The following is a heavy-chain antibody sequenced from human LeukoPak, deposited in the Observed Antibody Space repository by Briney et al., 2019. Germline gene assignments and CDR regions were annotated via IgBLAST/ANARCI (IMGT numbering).Heavy chain of an antibody. CDR3: AKGNNSFSFNFDY. J-gene: IGHJ4*02. CDR2: ISGDGGAT. Sequence: AGGSLRLSCAASGFTSRDFSMHWVRQAPGKGLEWVSLISGDGGATHYADSVKGRFTISRDNSKNSLYLHMSSLRVEDTAFYYCAKGNNSFSFNFDYWGQGTLVTVSS. V-gene: IGHV3-43*02. D-gene: IGHD2/OR15-2a*01. CDR1: GFTSRDFS.